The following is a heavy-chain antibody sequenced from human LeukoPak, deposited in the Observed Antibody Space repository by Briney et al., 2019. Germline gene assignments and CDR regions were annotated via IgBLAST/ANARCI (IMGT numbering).Heavy chain of an antibody. CDR2: ISSSSSYI. D-gene: IGHD3-22*01. V-gene: IGHV3-21*01. Sequence: GGSLRLSCAASGFTFSSYSMNWVRQAPGKGLEWVSSISSSSSYIYYADSVKGRFTISRENPKNSLYLQMNSLRAEDTAVYYCAIGLIHYYDSSGYYPRAFDIWGQGTMVTVSS. J-gene: IGHJ3*02. CDR3: AIGLIHYYDSSGYYPRAFDI. CDR1: GFTFSSYS.